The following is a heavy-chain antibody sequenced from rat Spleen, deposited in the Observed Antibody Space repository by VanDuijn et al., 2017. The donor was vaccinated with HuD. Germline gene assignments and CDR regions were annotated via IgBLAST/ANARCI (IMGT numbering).Heavy chain of an antibody. V-gene: IGHV3-1*01. CDR1: GYSITSSY. CDR3: ARWGTYYFDY. J-gene: IGHJ2*01. CDR2: ISYSGST. Sequence: EVQLQESGPGLVKPSQSLSLTCSVTGYSITSSYRWNWIRKFPGNKMEWMGYISYSGSTSYNPSLKSRISITRDTSKNQFFLQLNSVTTEDTATYYCARWGTYYFDYWGQGVMVTVSS.